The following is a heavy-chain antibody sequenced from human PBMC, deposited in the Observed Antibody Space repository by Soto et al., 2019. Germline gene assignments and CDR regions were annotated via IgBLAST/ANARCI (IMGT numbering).Heavy chain of an antibody. Sequence: VGSLRLSCTSSTVTINVHGIQWVRQAPGKGLEWVAFISNDGRAQYYADSVKGRFTISRDYSKNTVDLQMNSLRNEETAVYYCARDIWSGDYKWFDSWGPGTLVTVSS. CDR1: TVTINVHG. J-gene: IGHJ5*01. D-gene: IGHD3-3*01. CDR3: ARDIWSGDYKWFDS. CDR2: ISNDGRAQ. V-gene: IGHV3-30*03.